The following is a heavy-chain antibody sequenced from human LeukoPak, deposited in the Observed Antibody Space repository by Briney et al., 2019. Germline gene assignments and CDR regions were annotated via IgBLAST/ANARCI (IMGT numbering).Heavy chain of an antibody. D-gene: IGHD3-9*01. Sequence: PGGSLRLSCTASGFTFSSYAMHWVRQAPGKGLEWVAVISYDGSNKYYADSVKGRFTISRDNSKNTLYLQMNSLRAEDTAVYYCARDLVDYDILTGYSACLDYWGQGTLVTVSS. CDR1: GFTFSSYA. V-gene: IGHV3-30-3*01. J-gene: IGHJ4*02. CDR2: ISYDGSNK. CDR3: ARDLVDYDILTGYSACLDY.